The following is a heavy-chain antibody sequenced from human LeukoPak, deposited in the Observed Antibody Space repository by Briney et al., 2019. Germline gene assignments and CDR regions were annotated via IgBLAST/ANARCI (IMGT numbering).Heavy chain of an antibody. CDR2: IIPILGIA. CDR3: ARDHLVQLWSQGPPFCDY. J-gene: IGHJ4*02. CDR1: GGTFSSYA. Sequence: GASVKVSCKASGGTFSSYAISWVRQAPGQGLEWMGRIIPILGIANYAQKFQGRVTITADKSTSTAYMELSSLRSDDTAVYYCARDHLVQLWSQGPPFCDYWGQGTLVTVSS. D-gene: IGHD5-18*01. V-gene: IGHV1-69*04.